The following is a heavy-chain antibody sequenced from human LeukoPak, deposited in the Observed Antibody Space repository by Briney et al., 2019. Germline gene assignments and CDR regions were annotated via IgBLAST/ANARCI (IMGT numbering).Heavy chain of an antibody. CDR1: GYTFTSYD. CDR2: TNPNSGNT. J-gene: IGHJ4*02. V-gene: IGHV1-8*03. Sequence: GASVKVSCKASGYTFTSYDINWVRQATGQGLEWMGWTNPNSGNTGYAQKFQGRVTITRNTSISTAYMELSSLRSEDTAVYYCARGDTIVGATNLVDYWGQGTLVTVSS. CDR3: ARGDTIVGATNLVDY. D-gene: IGHD1-26*01.